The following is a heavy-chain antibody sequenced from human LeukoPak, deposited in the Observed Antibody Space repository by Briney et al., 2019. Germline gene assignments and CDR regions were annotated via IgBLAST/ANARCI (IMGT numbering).Heavy chain of an antibody. CDR1: GFTFNSYA. CDR2: ISGTSGAR. J-gene: IGHJ5*02. D-gene: IGHD1-1*01. V-gene: IGHV3-23*01. Sequence: GGPLRLSCAASGFTFNSYAMTWVRQGAGRGLEWVSTISGTSGARSYADSAEGRFSISRDDSKNTLYLQMTSLRVEDTAVYFCARVQPDNNDEYNWFDPWGQGTQVIVSS. CDR3: ARVQPDNNDEYNWFDP.